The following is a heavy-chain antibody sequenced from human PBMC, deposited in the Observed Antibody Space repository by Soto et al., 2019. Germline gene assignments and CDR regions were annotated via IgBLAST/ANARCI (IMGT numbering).Heavy chain of an antibody. CDR2: ISYDGETI. J-gene: IGHJ4*01. V-gene: IGHV3-30*03. CDR1: AFTFSSYG. CDR3: ATGLLRYYAY. Sequence: VGSLRLSCAASAFTFSSYGMHWVRQAPGKGLEWVAVISYDGETIDYAAPVKGRFTISRDDSKNIVYLQMNSLNTEDTAVYYCATGLLRYYAYWGHGTLVKVSS. D-gene: IGHD3-9*01.